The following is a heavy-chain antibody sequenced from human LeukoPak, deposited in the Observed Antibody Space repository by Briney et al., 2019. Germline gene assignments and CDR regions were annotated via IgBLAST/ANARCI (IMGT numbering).Heavy chain of an antibody. D-gene: IGHD3-10*02. CDR3: AELGITMIGGV. V-gene: IGHV3-48*01. Sequence: QPGGSLRLSCSASGFAFSTYSMNWVRQAPGKGLEWVAYIGTSSRTIYYADSVRGRFTISRDNAQNSLYLQMNSLRAEDTAVYYCAELGITMIGGVWGKGTTVTISS. J-gene: IGHJ6*04. CDR2: IGTSSRTI. CDR1: GFAFSTYS.